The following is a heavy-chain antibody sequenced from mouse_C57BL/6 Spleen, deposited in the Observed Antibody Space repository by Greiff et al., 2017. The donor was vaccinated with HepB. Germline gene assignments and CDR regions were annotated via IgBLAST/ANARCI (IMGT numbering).Heavy chain of an antibody. CDR2: IYPGDGDT. V-gene: IGHV1-80*01. Sequence: VQLKESGAELVKPGASVKIYCKASGYAFSSYWMNWVKQRPGKGLEWIGQIYPGDGDTNYNGKFKGKATLTADKSSSTAYMQLSSLTSEDSAVYFCARSEGYYAMDYWGQGTSVTVSS. CDR1: GYAFSSYW. J-gene: IGHJ4*01. CDR3: ARSEGYYAMDY.